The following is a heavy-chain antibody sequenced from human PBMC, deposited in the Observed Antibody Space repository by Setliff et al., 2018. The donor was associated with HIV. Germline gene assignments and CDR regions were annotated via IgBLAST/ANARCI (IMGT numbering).Heavy chain of an antibody. D-gene: IGHD3-10*01. CDR1: GYTFTTYS. J-gene: IGHJ4*02. V-gene: IGHV1-3*01. CDR2: LNVGNGDT. Sequence: ASVKVSCKASGYTFTTYSLHWVRQAPGQSLEWMGWLNVGNGDTKYSQELQGRITITRDTSANTAYMELSSMRSDDTAIYFCARGALLAVFDFDHWGQGTQVTVSS. CDR3: ARGALLAVFDFDH.